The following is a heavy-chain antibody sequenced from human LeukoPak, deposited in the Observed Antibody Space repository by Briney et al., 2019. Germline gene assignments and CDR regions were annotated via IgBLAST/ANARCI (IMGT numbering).Heavy chain of an antibody. D-gene: IGHD6-6*01. CDR2: IYYSGST. J-gene: IGHJ4*02. CDR1: AGSISSYY. CDR3: ARHTPYSSSIDY. V-gene: IGHV4-59*08. Sequence: PSETLSLTCTVSAGSISSYYWSWIRQPPGKGREWIGYIYYSGSTNYNPSLKSRVTISVDTSKNQFSLKLSSVTAADTAVYYCARHTPYSSSIDYWGQGTLVTVSS.